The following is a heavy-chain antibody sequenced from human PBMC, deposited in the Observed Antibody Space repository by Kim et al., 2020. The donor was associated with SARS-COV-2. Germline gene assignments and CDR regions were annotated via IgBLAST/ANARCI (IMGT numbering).Heavy chain of an antibody. V-gene: IGHV5-51*01. Sequence: GESLKISCEGSTYSFATYWIGWVRQMPGKGLEWMGIIYPGDSSTKYSPSFQGQVTMSADTSVSTAYLKWSSLKVSDTAIYYCARHTFVSGSGATYYLPESWGRGTLVTVSS. J-gene: IGHJ4*02. CDR2: IYPGDSST. CDR3: ARHTFVSGSGATYYLPES. D-gene: IGHD3-16*01. CDR1: TYSFATYW.